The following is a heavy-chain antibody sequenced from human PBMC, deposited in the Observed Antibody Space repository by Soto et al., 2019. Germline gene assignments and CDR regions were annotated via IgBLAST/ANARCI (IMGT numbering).Heavy chain of an antibody. CDR1: GGTFSSYA. V-gene: IGHV1-69*01. CDR3: AREKAPLLRAVTRLYYYGTDG. Sequence: QVQLVQSGAEVKKPGSSVKVSCKASGGTFSSYAISWMRQAPGQGLEWMGGIIPIYATANYAQKVQARVTITASESTSAAYMGLSSLRSENAAVYYSAREKAPLLRAVTRLYYYGTDGSGQGTTVTVSS. CDR2: IIPIYATA. J-gene: IGHJ6*02. D-gene: IGHD3-10*01.